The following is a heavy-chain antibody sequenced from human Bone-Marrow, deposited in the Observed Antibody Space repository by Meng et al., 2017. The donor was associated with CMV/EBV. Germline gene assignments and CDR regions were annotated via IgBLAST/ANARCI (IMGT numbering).Heavy chain of an antibody. V-gene: IGHV3-23*01. CDR2: VTSDGTT. CDR1: GFSFSKYA. CDR3: VTYDSSDV. Sequence: GESLKISCEPSGFSFSKYAMTWVRQAPGKRLEWVSSVTSDGTTHYAGSVKGRFTISRDKSKDTMFLQMNSLRAEDTAIYYCVTYDSSDVWGQGTMVTVSS. J-gene: IGHJ3*01.